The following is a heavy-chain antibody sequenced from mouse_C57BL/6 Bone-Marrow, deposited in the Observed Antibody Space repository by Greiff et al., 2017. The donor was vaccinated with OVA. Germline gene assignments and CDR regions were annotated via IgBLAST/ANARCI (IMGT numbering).Heavy chain of an antibody. D-gene: IGHD3-3*01. V-gene: IGHV1-7*01. CDR3: TRGGQDFDY. CDR2: INPSSGYT. Sequence: VQLQQPGAELVRPGSSVKLSCKASGYTFTSYWMHWVKQRPGQGLEWIGYINPSSGYTKYNQKFKDKATLTADKSSSTAYMQLSSLTYEDSAVYDCTRGGQDFDYWGQGTTLTVSS. CDR1: GYTFTSYW. J-gene: IGHJ2*01.